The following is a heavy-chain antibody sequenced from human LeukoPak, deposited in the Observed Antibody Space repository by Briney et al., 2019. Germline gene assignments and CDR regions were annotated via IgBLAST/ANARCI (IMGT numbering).Heavy chain of an antibody. V-gene: IGHV1-69*06. D-gene: IGHD1-26*01. CDR2: IIPIFGTA. J-gene: IGHJ3*02. CDR3: ATASGSPLWDAFDI. CDR1: GGTFSSYA. Sequence: SVKVSCKASGGTFSSYAISWVRQAPGQGLEWMGGIIPIFGTANYAQKFQGRVTITADKSTSTAYMELSSLRSEDTAVYYCATASGSPLWDAFDIWGPGTMVTVSS.